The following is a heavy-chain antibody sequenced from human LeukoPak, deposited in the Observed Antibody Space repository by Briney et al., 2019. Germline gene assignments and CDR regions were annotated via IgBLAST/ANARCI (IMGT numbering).Heavy chain of an antibody. D-gene: IGHD2/OR15-2a*01. CDR3: ARDSIVNGAFDI. CDR2: ISSGGSTI. J-gene: IGHJ3*02. V-gene: IGHV3-48*03. Sequence: GGSLRLSCAASGFTFSSYEMIWVRQAPGKGLEWVSYISSGGSTIYYADSVKGRFTISRDNAWNSLYLQMNNLRAEDTAFYYCARDSIVNGAFDIWGQGTMVTVSS. CDR1: GFTFSSYE.